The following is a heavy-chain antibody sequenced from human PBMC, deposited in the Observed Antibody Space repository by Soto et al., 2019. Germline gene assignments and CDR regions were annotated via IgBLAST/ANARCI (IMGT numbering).Heavy chain of an antibody. J-gene: IGHJ4*02. CDR1: GGSISSGGYY. D-gene: IGHD6-13*01. CDR2: IYYSGST. Sequence: QVQLQESGPGLVKPSQTLSLTCTVSGGSISSGGYYWSWIRQHPGKGLEWIGYIYYSGSTYYNPSLKSRVTISVDTSKTPFSLKLSSVTAADTAVYYCARDRAGALYFDYWGQGTLVTVSS. V-gene: IGHV4-31*03. CDR3: ARDRAGALYFDY.